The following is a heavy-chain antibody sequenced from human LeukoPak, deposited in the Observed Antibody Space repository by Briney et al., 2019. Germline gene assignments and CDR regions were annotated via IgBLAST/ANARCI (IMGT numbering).Heavy chain of an antibody. J-gene: IGHJ4*02. Sequence: ASVKVSCKASGYTFTSYGISWVRQAPGQGLEWMGWISAYNGNTNYAQKLQGRVTMTTDTSTSTAYMELRSLRSDDTAVYYCARDGYSGGYYLPLPFDYWGQGTLVTVSS. V-gene: IGHV1-18*01. CDR1: GYTFTSYG. D-gene: IGHD1-26*01. CDR3: ARDGYSGGYYLPLPFDY. CDR2: ISAYNGNT.